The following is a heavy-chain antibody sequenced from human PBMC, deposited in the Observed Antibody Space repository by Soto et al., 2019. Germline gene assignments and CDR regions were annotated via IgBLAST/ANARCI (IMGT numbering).Heavy chain of an antibody. CDR1: GYTFTSYA. V-gene: IGHV1-3*01. Sequence: GASVKVSCKASGYTFTSYAMHWVRQAPGQRLEWMGWINAGNGNTKYSQKFQGRVTITRDTSASTAYMELSSLRSEDTAVYYCAREGNYFDCLFTPHGPSIYNFDYWGQGTRVTVSA. CDR3: AREGNYFDCLFTPHGPSIYNFDY. J-gene: IGHJ4*02. D-gene: IGHD3-9*01. CDR2: INAGNGNT.